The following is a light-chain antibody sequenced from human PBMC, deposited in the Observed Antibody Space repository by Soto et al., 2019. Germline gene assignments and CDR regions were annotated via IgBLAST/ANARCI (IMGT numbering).Light chain of an antibody. Sequence: EIVMTQSPATLSVSPGERATRSCRASQSVSSNLAWYQQNPGQAPRLLIYGASTRATGIPARFSGRGSGTEFTLTISRLQSEDFGVYYCQHYNNWPRSFGQGTKVDIK. J-gene: IGKJ1*01. CDR1: QSVSSN. V-gene: IGKV3-15*01. CDR3: QHYNNWPRS. CDR2: GAS.